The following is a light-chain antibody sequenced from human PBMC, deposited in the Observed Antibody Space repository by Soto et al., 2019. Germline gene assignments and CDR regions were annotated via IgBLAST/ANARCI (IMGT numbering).Light chain of an antibody. CDR2: DAA. V-gene: IGKV1-9*01. CDR3: QQLNGSPWT. CDR1: PSIASF. J-gene: IGKJ1*01. Sequence: IQLTQSPSSLSASLGDRVTITCRARPSIASFLAWYQQKPGTAPKLLIYDAATLQSGVPSRFSGSRSGTEYTLTIGSLQPEDFATYYCQQLNGSPWTFGQGTKVEI.